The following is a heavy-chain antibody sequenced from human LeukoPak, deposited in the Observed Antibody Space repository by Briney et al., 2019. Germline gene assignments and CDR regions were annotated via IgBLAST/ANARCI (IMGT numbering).Heavy chain of an antibody. CDR2: ISSGSNDI. CDR1: GFTFSTYS. J-gene: IGHJ3*02. CDR3: VRAGDRGVGDVFDI. Sequence: PGGSLRLSCAASGFTFSTYSMNWVRQAPGKGLEWVSSISSGSNDIYYADSVRGRFTISRDTARNSLYLQMNSLRAEDTALYYCVRAGDRGVGDVFDIWGQGTMVTVSS. V-gene: IGHV3-21*01. D-gene: IGHD3-10*01.